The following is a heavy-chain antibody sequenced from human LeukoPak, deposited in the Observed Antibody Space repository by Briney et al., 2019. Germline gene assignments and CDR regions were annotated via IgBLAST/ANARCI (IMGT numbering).Heavy chain of an antibody. CDR3: ARTPHSSGKRYNWFDP. J-gene: IGHJ5*02. V-gene: IGHV1-18*01. Sequence: GASVKVSCKASGYTFTSYGISWVRQAPGQGLEWMGWISAYNGNTNYAQKLQGRVTMTTDTSTSTAYVELRSLRSDDTAVYYCARTPHSSGKRYNWFDPWGQGTLVTVSS. CDR2: ISAYNGNT. D-gene: IGHD6-25*01. CDR1: GYTFTSYG.